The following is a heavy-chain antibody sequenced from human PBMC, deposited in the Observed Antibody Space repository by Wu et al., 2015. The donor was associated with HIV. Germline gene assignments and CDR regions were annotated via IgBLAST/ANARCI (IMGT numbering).Heavy chain of an antibody. V-gene: IGHV1-2*02. Sequence: QVQLVQSGAEVKKPGASVKVSCKASGYTFTGYYMHWVRQAPGQGLEWMGWINPNSGGSGGTNYAQKFQGRVTMTRDTSISTAYMELSRLRSADTAVYYCARDLHYGGNGVFIDYWGQGTLVTVSS. D-gene: IGHD4-23*01. CDR1: GYTFTGYY. J-gene: IGHJ4*02. CDR3: ARDLHYGGNGVFIDY. CDR2: INPNSGGSGGT.